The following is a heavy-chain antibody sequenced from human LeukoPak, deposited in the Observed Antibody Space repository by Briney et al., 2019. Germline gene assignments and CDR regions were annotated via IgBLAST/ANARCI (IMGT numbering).Heavy chain of an antibody. V-gene: IGHV3-21*06. CDR1: GFTFSSYT. D-gene: IGHD3-22*01. J-gene: IGHJ4*02. CDR2: ISPTGHST. CDR3: ARDFTGESGYSGY. Sequence: GGSLRLSCAASGFTFSSYTMNWVRQAPGKGLEWVSSISPTGHSTWHADSVKGRFTISRDNAKDSLYLQMSSLRAEDTAMYFCARDFTGESGYSGYWGQGTLSPSPQ.